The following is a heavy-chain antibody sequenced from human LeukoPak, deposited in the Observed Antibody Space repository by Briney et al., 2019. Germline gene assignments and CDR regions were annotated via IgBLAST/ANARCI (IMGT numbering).Heavy chain of an antibody. Sequence: SLRLSCAASGFTFDDYAMHWVRQAPGKGLEWVSGISWNSGSIGYADSVKGRFTISRDNAKNSLYLQMNSLRAEDTALYYCAKGRRAYYYDSSGYYPYYFDYWGRGTLVTVSS. CDR2: ISWNSGSI. V-gene: IGHV3-9*01. CDR3: AKGRRAYYYDSSGYYPYYFDY. J-gene: IGHJ4*02. D-gene: IGHD3-22*01. CDR1: GFTFDDYA.